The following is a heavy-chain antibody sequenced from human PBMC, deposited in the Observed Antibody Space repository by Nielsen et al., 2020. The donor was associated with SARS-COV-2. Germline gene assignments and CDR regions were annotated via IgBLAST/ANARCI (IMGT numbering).Heavy chain of an antibody. CDR1: GFTVSSNY. D-gene: IGHD1-20*01. Sequence: GESLKISCAASGFTVSSNYMSWVRQAPGKGLEWVSVIYSGGSTYYADSVKGRFTISRHNSKNTLYLQMNSLRAEDTAVYYCARKGCNWNACWFDPWGQGTLVTVSS. CDR2: IYSGGST. CDR3: ARKGCNWNACWFDP. V-gene: IGHV3-53*04. J-gene: IGHJ5*02.